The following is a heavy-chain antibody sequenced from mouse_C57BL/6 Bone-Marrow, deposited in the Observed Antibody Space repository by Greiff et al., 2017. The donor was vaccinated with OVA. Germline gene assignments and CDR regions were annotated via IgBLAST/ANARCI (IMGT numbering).Heavy chain of an antibody. J-gene: IGHJ2*01. V-gene: IGHV5-4*01. CDR3: ARDHYGNYVDY. Sequence: DVMLVESGGGLVKPGGSLKLSCAASGFTFSSYAMSWVRQTPEKRLEWVATISDGGSYTYYPDNVKGRFTISRDNAKNNLYLQMSHLKSEDTAMYYCARDHYGNYVDYWGQGTTLTVSS. D-gene: IGHD2-1*01. CDR1: GFTFSSYA. CDR2: ISDGGSYT.